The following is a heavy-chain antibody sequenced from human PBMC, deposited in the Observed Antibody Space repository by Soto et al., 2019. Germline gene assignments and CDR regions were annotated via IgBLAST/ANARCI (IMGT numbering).Heavy chain of an antibody. J-gene: IGHJ4*02. CDR3: ARGLSPEPYRLIDY. Sequence: QVQLQESGPGLVKPSQTLSLTCTVSGGSISSGGYYWSWIRQHPGKGLEWIGYIYYSGSTYYNPSRKSRVTISVDTSKNQFSLKLSSVTAADTAVYYCARGLSPEPYRLIDYWGQGTLVTVSS. CDR2: IYYSGST. V-gene: IGHV4-31*03. CDR1: GGSISSGGYY. D-gene: IGHD1-26*01.